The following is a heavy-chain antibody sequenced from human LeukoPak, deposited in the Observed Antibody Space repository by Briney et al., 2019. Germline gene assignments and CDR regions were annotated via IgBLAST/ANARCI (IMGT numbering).Heavy chain of an antibody. V-gene: IGHV4-59*01. CDR3: ASHHYDSSCYSTDY. J-gene: IGHJ4*02. CDR2: ISYSGST. Sequence: SETLSLTCTVSGGSINSYYWSWLRQPPGKGLEWLGYISYSGSTNYNPSLKSRVTISVKTSKNQLSLKLSSVAAAHTAVYYCASHHYDSSCYSTDYWGQGTLVTVSS. D-gene: IGHD3-22*01. CDR1: GGSINSYY.